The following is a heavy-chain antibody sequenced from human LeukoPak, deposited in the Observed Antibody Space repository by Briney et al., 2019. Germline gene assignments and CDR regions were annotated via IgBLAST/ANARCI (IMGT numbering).Heavy chain of an antibody. CDR3: ARDPTYYDFRYGMDV. Sequence: GGSLRLSCTPSGFPFSSHAMSWVRQAPGKGLEWVSSISGSGGSTYYADSVKGRFTISRDNSKNTLYLQMNSLRAEDTAVYYCARDPTYYDFRYGMDVWGQGTTVTVSS. J-gene: IGHJ6*02. CDR1: GFPFSSHA. D-gene: IGHD3-3*01. CDR2: ISGSGGST. V-gene: IGHV3-23*01.